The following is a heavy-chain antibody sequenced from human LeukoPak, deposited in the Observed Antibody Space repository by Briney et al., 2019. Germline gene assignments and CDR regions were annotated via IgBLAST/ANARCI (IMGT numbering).Heavy chain of an antibody. CDR2: ISWNSGSI. J-gene: IGHJ5*02. V-gene: IGHV3-9*01. CDR1: GFTFDDYA. CDR3: ARDSFWGYQLLFDWFDP. D-gene: IGHD2-2*01. Sequence: GGSLRLSCAASGFTFDDYAMHWVRQAPGKGLEWVSGISWNSGSIGYADSVKGRFTISRDNAKNSLYLQMNSLRAEDTAVYYCARDSFWGYQLLFDWFDPWGQGTLVTVSS.